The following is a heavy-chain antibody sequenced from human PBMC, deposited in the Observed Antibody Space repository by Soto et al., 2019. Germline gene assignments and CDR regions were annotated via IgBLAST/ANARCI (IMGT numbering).Heavy chain of an antibody. J-gene: IGHJ4*02. CDR2: IHHSGST. CDR3: AVGIAVAGTLAY. V-gene: IGHV4-4*02. D-gene: IGHD6-19*01. CDR1: GGSISSSNW. Sequence: SETLSLTCAVSGGSISSSNWWSWVRQPPGKGLEWIGEIHHSGSTNYNPSLKSRVTISVDKSKNQFSLKLSSVTAADTAVYYCAVGIAVAGTLAYWGQGTLVTVSS.